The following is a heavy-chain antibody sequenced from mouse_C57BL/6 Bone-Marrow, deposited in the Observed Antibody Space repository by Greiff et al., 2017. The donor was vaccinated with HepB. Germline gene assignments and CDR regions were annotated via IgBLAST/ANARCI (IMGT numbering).Heavy chain of an antibody. CDR3: ASEIYDGSYFDY. CDR1: GYTFTSYW. CDR2: IDPSDSYT. D-gene: IGHD2-3*01. Sequence: QVQLKQPGAELVKPGASVKLSCKASGYTFTSYWMQWVKQRPGQGLEWIGEIDPSDSYTNYNQKFKGKATLTVDTSSSTAYMQLSSLTSEDSAVYYCASEIYDGSYFDYWGQGTTLTVSS. V-gene: IGHV1-50*01. J-gene: IGHJ2*01.